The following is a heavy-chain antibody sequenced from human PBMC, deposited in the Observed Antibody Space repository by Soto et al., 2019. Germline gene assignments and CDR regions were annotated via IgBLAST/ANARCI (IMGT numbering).Heavy chain of an antibody. CDR3: ARDPWAADY. D-gene: IGHD3-16*01. J-gene: IGHJ4*02. CDR1: GFTVSTKY. Sequence: EVQLVESGGGLVQPGGSLRLSCAASGFTVSTKYMSWVRQAPGKGLEWVSVIYSGGSTFYEDSVRGRFTISRDNSKNTVNLQMNSLRSEDTAVYYCARDPWAADYWVQGTLVTVSS. CDR2: IYSGGST. V-gene: IGHV3-66*01.